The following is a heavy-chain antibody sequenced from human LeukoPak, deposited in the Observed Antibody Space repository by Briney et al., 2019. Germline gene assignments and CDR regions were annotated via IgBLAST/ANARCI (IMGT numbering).Heavy chain of an antibody. D-gene: IGHD3-10*01. CDR3: ASSKYYGSGSHDY. CDR1: GGTFSSYA. J-gene: IGHJ4*02. V-gene: IGHV1-69*04. Sequence: GSSVTVSCKASGGTFSSYAISWVRQAPGQGLEWMGRIIPILGIANYAQKFQGRVTITADKSTSTAYMELSSLRSEDTAVYYCASSKYYGSGSHDYWGEGTLVTVSS. CDR2: IIPILGIA.